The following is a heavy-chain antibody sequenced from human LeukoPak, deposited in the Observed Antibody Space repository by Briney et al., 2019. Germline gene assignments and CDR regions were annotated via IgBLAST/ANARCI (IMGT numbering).Heavy chain of an antibody. V-gene: IGHV4-59*01. CDR2: IYYSGST. J-gene: IGHJ4*02. CDR3: ARGGAAAGTGGLDY. D-gene: IGHD6-13*01. Sequence: KPSETLSLTCTVSGGSISSYYWSWIRQPPGKGLEWTGYIYYSGSTNYNPSLKSRVTISVDTSKNQFSLKLSSVTAADTAVYYCARGGAAAGTGGLDYWGQGTLVTVSS. CDR1: GGSISSYY.